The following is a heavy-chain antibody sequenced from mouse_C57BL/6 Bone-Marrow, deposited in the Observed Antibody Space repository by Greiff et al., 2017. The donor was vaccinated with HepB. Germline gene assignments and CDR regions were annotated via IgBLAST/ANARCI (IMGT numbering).Heavy chain of an antibody. D-gene: IGHD2-3*01. J-gene: IGHJ3*01. V-gene: IGHV5-17*01. CDR3: ARDGYYQGFAY. CDR1: GFTFSDYG. CDR2: ISSGSSTI. Sequence: EVQLVESGGGLVKPGGSLKLSCAASGFTFSDYGMHWVRQAPEKGLEWVAYISSGSSTIYYADTVKGRFTISRDNAKNTLFLQMTSLRSEDTAMYYCARDGYYQGFAYWGQGTLVTVSA.